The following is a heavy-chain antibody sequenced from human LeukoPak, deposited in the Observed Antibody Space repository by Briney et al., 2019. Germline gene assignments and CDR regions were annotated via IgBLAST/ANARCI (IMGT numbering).Heavy chain of an antibody. V-gene: IGHV3-23*01. D-gene: IGHD3-10*01. Sequence: GGSLRLSCAASGFTFSTYAMSWVRQAPGRGLEWVSTISGSGASTYYADSMKGRFTISRDNSKNTLYVQMNSLRAEDTAVYYCAKDVLLWFGEGNYFDYWGQGTLVTVSS. CDR2: ISGSGAST. CDR3: AKDVLLWFGEGNYFDY. J-gene: IGHJ4*02. CDR1: GFTFSTYA.